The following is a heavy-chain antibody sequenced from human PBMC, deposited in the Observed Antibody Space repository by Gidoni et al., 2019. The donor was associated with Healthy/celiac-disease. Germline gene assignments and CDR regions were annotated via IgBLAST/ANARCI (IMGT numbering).Heavy chain of an antibody. J-gene: IGHJ6*03. CDR1: GGSISSGGYY. CDR3: ARVPCTNGVCYNYYYMDV. Sequence: QVQLQEPGPGLVKPSQTLSLTCTVSGGSISSGGYYWSWIRQHPGKGLEWNGYIYYSGSTYYNPSLKSRVTISVDTSKNQFSLKLSSVTAADTAVYYCARVPCTNGVCYNYYYMDVWGKGTTVTVSS. V-gene: IGHV4-31*03. D-gene: IGHD2-8*01. CDR2: IYYSGST.